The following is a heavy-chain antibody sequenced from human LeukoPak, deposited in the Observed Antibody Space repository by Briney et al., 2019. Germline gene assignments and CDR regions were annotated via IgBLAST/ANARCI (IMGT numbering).Heavy chain of an antibody. V-gene: IGHV4-59*12. Sequence: TSETLSLTCTVSGGSISSYYWSWLRQPPGKGLEWIGYIYYSGSTNYNPSLKSRVTISVDTSKNQFSLKLSSVTAADTAMYYCTRANGYGLIDYWGQGTLVTVSS. J-gene: IGHJ4*02. CDR1: GGSISSYY. D-gene: IGHD3-16*01. CDR2: IYYSGST. CDR3: TRANGYGLIDY.